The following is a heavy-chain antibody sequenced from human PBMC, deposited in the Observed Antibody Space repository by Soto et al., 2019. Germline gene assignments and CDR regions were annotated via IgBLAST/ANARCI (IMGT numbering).Heavy chain of an antibody. CDR3: AKDNGGYDAYYYYYGMDV. V-gene: IGHV3-30*18. CDR1: GFTFSSYG. D-gene: IGHD5-12*01. Sequence: PGGSLRLSCAASGFTFSSYGMHWVRQAPGKGLEWVAVISYDGSNKYYADSVKGRFTISRDNSKNKLYLQMNSLRAEDTAVYYCAKDNGGYDAYYYYYGMDVWGQGTTVTVSS. CDR2: ISYDGSNK. J-gene: IGHJ6*02.